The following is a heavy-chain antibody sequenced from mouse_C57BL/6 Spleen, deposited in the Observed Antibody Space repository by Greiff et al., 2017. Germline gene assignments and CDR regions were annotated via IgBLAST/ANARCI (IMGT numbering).Heavy chain of an antibody. CDR1: GYAFSSYW. Sequence: VKLMESGAELVKPGASVTISCKASGYAFSSYWMNWVKQRPGKGLEWIGQIYPGDGDTNYNGKFKGKATLTADKSSSTAYMQLSRLTSEDSAVYFCARRSYDSSFHFDYWGQGTTLTVSS. D-gene: IGHD1-1*01. J-gene: IGHJ2*01. V-gene: IGHV1-80*01. CDR3: ARRSYDSSFHFDY. CDR2: IYPGDGDT.